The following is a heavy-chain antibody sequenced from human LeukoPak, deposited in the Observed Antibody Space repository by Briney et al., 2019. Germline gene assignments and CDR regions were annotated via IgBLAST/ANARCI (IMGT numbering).Heavy chain of an antibody. J-gene: IGHJ4*02. CDR2: ISAYNGNT. V-gene: IGHV1-18*01. CDR1: GYTFTIYG. CDR3: ARVGRVSSSWYY. D-gene: IGHD6-13*01. Sequence: GASVKLSLTGSGYTFTIYGISWVRQAPGQGLEWMGWISAYNGNTNYAQKLQGRVTMTTDTSTSKAYMELRSLRSDDTAVYYCARVGRVSSSWYYWGQGTLVTVSS.